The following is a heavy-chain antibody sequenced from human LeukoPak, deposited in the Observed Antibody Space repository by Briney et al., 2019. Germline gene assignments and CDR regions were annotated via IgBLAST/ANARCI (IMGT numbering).Heavy chain of an antibody. V-gene: IGHV3-53*01. CDR3: ARNLPAADY. J-gene: IGHJ4*02. Sequence: PGGSLRLSCAASGFTVGSNYMSWVRQAPGKGLEWVSVIYSGGSTYYADSVKGRFTVSRDNAKNSLYLQMSSLRAEDTAVYYCARNLPAADYWGQGTLVTVSS. D-gene: IGHD2-2*01. CDR2: IYSGGST. CDR1: GFTVGSNY.